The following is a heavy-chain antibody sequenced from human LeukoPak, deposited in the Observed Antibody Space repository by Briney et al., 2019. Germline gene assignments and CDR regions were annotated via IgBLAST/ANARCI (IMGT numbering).Heavy chain of an antibody. CDR2: MNPNRGNT. J-gene: IGHJ6*03. D-gene: IGHD1-7*01. Sequence: GASVKVSFKASGYTFTSYGISWVRQATGQGLEWMGWMNPNRGNTGYAQKFQGRVTMTRNTSISTAYMELSSLRSEDTAVYYCARDLGRELRTPDYYYYMDVWGKGTTVTVSS. CDR1: GYTFTSYG. V-gene: IGHV1-8*02. CDR3: ARDLGRELRTPDYYYYMDV.